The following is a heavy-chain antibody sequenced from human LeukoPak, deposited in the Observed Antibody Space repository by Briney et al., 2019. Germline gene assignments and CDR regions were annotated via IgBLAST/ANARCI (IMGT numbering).Heavy chain of an antibody. CDR1: GYTFTSYG. J-gene: IGHJ6*03. Sequence: ASVKVSCKASGYTFTSYGISWVRQAPGQGLEWMGWISAYNGNTNYAQKLQGRVTMTTDTSTSTPYMELRSLRSDDTAVYYCAREEGGYCTNGVCPNYYYYYMDVWGKGTTVTVSS. V-gene: IGHV1-18*01. D-gene: IGHD2-8*01. CDR3: AREEGGYCTNGVCPNYYYYYMDV. CDR2: ISAYNGNT.